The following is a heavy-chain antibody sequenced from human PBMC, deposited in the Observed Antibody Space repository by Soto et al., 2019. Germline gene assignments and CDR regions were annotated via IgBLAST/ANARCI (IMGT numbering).Heavy chain of an antibody. J-gene: IGHJ4*02. D-gene: IGHD4-17*01. CDR1: GGSISSSNW. CDR3: ARDPYGDYVGDDY. Sequence: TLSLTCAVSGGSISSSNWWSWVRQPPGKGLEWIGEIYHSGSTNYNPSLKSRVTISVDKSKNQFSLKLSSVTAADTAVYYCARDPYGDYVGDDYWGQGTLVTVSS. CDR2: IYHSGST. V-gene: IGHV4-4*02.